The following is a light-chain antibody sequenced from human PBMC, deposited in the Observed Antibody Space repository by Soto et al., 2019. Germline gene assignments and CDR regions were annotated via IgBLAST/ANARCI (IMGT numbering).Light chain of an antibody. V-gene: IGKV3-20*01. J-gene: IGKJ1*01. CDR3: QQYASSPRT. CDR1: QSVSSSY. Sequence: IVLTQSPGTLSLSPGERATLSCRASQSVSSSYLAWYQRKPGQAPRLLIYGASSRATGIPDRFSGSGSGTDFTLTISRLEPEDFAVYYCQQYASSPRTFGQGTKVDIK. CDR2: GAS.